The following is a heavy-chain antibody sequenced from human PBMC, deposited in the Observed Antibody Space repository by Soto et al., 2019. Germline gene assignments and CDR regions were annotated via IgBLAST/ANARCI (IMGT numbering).Heavy chain of an antibody. CDR1: GFTFSSYA. J-gene: IGHJ1*01. D-gene: IGHD6-19*01. CDR2: ISSNGGTT. CDR3: VKDPGAVTGDEYFQH. Sequence: PGGSLRLSCSASGFTFSSYAMHWVRQAPGKGLEYASGISSNGGTTYHVDSVKGRFIISRDNSKNTLYLQMTSLKTEDTAVYYCVKDPGAVTGDEYFQHWGLGTLVTVSS. V-gene: IGHV3-64D*06.